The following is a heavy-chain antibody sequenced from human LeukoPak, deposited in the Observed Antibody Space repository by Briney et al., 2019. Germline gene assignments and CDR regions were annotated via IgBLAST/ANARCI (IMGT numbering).Heavy chain of an antibody. Sequence: PGGSLRLSCAASGFTFGNYMMHWVRQAPGKGLVWVSRIKSDGITITYADSVKGRFTISRDNAKNTLYLQMNSLRAEDTAVYYCLRDLNWSLDQWGQGTWSPSPQ. J-gene: IGHJ4*02. CDR2: IKSDGITI. CDR1: GFTFGNYM. CDR3: LRDLNWSLDQ. V-gene: IGHV3-74*01. D-gene: IGHD1-20*01.